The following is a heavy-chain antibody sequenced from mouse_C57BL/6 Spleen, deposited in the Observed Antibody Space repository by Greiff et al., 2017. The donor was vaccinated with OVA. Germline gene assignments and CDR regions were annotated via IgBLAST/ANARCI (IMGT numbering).Heavy chain of an antibody. CDR1: GFTFSSYA. V-gene: IGHV5-4*03. D-gene: IGHD2-4*01. CDR2: ISDGGSYT. CDR3: ARGDYDYDVAC. Sequence: EVKVVESGGGLVKPGGSLKLSCAASGFTFSSYAMSWVRQTPEKRLEWVATISDGGSYTYYPDNVKGRFTISRDNAKNNLYLQMSHLKSEDTAMYYCARGDYDYDVACWGQGTLVTVSA. J-gene: IGHJ3*01.